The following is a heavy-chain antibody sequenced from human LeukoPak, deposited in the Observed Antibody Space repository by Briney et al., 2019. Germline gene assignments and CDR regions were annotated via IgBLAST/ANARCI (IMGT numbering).Heavy chain of an antibody. CDR3: ATGGYYSPSDY. Sequence: GGSLRLSCAASGFTFSTYAMNWVRQAPGKGLEWVSSISGSGGSIYYADSVKGLFTVSRDNSKNTLYLQMNSLRVEDTAVYYCATGGYYSPSDYWGQGTLVIVSS. CDR1: GFTFSTYA. D-gene: IGHD3-22*01. J-gene: IGHJ4*02. V-gene: IGHV3-23*01. CDR2: ISGSGGSI.